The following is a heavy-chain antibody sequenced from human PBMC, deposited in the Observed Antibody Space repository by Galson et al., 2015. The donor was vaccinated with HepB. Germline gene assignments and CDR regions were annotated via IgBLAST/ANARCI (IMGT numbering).Heavy chain of an antibody. CDR3: ARTPYYGSGSYSNAWFDP. J-gene: IGHJ5*02. CDR1: GYTFTTYG. V-gene: IGHV7-4-1*01. D-gene: IGHD3-10*01. CDR2: INTNTGNP. Sequence: SVKVSCKASGYTFTTYGMNWVRQAPGQGLEWMGWINTNTGNPTYAQGFTGRFVFSLDTSVNTAYLQIGSLKAEDTAVYYCARTPYYGSGSYSNAWFDPWGQGTLVTVSS.